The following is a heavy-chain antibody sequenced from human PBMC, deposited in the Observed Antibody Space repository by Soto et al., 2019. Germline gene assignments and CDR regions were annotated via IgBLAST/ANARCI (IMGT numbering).Heavy chain of an antibody. V-gene: IGHV4-61*01. CDR2: IYYSGST. Sequence: SETLSLTCTDSGGSVSSGSYYWSWIRQPPGKGLEWIGYIYYSGSTNYNPSLKSRVTISVDTSKNQFSLKLSSVTAADTAVYYCARVRLDYYDSSGYPVFDYWGQGTLVTVSS. CDR3: ARVRLDYYDSSGYPVFDY. J-gene: IGHJ4*02. CDR1: GGSVSSGSYY. D-gene: IGHD3-22*01.